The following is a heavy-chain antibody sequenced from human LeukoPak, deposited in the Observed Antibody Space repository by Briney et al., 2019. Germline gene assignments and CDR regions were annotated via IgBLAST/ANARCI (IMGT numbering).Heavy chain of an antibody. D-gene: IGHD3-22*01. Sequence: GGSLRLSCAASGFTVSSNYMSWVRQAPGKGLEWVSVIYSGGSTYYADSVKGRFTISRDNSKNTLYLQMNSLRAEDTAVYYCARESADYYDSSGYYPLLDYWGQGTLVTVSS. CDR1: GFTVSSNY. V-gene: IGHV3-66*01. CDR2: IYSGGST. CDR3: ARESADYYDSSGYYPLLDY. J-gene: IGHJ4*02.